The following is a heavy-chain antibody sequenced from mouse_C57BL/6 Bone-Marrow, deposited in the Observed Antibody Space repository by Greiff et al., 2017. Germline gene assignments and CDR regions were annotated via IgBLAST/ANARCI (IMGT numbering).Heavy chain of an antibody. V-gene: IGHV1-82*01. CDR3: AKLAWFAY. CDR2: IYPGDGDT. CDR1: GYAFSSSW. J-gene: IGHJ3*01. Sequence: QVQLKESGPELVKPGASVKISCKASGYAFSSSWMNWVKQRPGKGLEWIGRIYPGDGDTNYNGKFKGKATLTADKSSSTAYMQLSSLTSEVSAVYFGAKLAWFAYWGQGTLVTVSA.